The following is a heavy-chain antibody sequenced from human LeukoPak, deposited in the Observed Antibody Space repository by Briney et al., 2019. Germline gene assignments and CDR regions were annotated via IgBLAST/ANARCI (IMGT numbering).Heavy chain of an antibody. Sequence: ASVKVSCKASGYNFTSSYMHWVRQAPGQGLEWMGIVNPSGGSTSYAPKFQGRVTMTRDTSTSTVYMELSSLKSEDTAVYYCARDTAAAGTGEEVEFDYWGQGTLVTVSS. J-gene: IGHJ4*02. D-gene: IGHD6-13*01. CDR1: GYNFTSSY. CDR3: ARDTAAAGTGEEVEFDY. V-gene: IGHV1-46*01. CDR2: VNPSGGST.